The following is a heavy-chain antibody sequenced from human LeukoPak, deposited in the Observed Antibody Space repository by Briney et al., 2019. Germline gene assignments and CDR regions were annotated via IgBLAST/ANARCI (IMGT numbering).Heavy chain of an antibody. CDR3: AREGTAGTNLNWFDP. V-gene: IGHV4-59*01. J-gene: IGHJ5*02. CDR1: GGSISSYY. CDR2: ISYSGST. D-gene: IGHD1-1*01. Sequence: SETLSLTCTVSGGSISSYYWSWIRQPPGKGLEWIGYISYSGSTNFNPSLKSRVTISVDTSKNQFSLRLSSVTAADTAVYYCAREGTAGTNLNWFDPWGQGTPVTVSS.